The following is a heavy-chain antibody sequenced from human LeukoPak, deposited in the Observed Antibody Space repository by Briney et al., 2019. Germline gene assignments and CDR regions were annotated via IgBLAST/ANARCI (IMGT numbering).Heavy chain of an antibody. CDR2: IYYSGSI. Sequence: SETLSLTCTVSGDSVSSGSYYWSWIRQPPGKGLEWLGYIYYSGSINYNPSLKSRVTISVDTSKNQFSLKLSSVTAADTAVYYCARVALGYCSGGSCPFDYWGQGTLVTVSS. V-gene: IGHV4-61*01. CDR3: ARVALGYCSGGSCPFDY. J-gene: IGHJ4*02. CDR1: GDSVSSGSYY. D-gene: IGHD2-15*01.